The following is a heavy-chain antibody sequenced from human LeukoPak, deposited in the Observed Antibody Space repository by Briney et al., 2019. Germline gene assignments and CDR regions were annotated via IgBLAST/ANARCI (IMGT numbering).Heavy chain of an antibody. CDR2: IYYSGST. CDR3: ACPGGQWLGDDAFDI. J-gene: IGHJ3*02. CDR1: GGSISSSSYY. Sequence: SETLSLTCTVSGGSISSSSYYWGWIRQPPGKGLEWIGSIYYSGSTYYNPSLKSRVTISVDTSKNQFSLKLSSVTAADTAVYYCACPGGQWLGDDAFDIWGQGTMVTVSS. D-gene: IGHD6-19*01. V-gene: IGHV4-39*01.